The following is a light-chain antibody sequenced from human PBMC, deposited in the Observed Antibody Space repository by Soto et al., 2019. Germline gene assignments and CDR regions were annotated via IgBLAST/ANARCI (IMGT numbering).Light chain of an antibody. Sequence: SYELTQPPSVSVSPGQTASITCSGNKLGNKYACWYQQKPGQSPLLVIYQDTKRPSGIPGRFSGSNSGNTATLTISGTQAMDEADYYCQAWDSSTVAFGGGTKLT. V-gene: IGLV3-1*01. J-gene: IGLJ2*01. CDR2: QDT. CDR3: QAWDSSTVA. CDR1: KLGNKY.